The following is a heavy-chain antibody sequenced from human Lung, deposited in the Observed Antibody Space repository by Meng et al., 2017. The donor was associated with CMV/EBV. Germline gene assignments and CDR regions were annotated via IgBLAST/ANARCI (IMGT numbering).Heavy chain of an antibody. CDR3: CRPTAVASSPTDY. CDR2: IRSKASNYAT. D-gene: IGHD6-19*01. Sequence: GXSXKISXAASGFTFSDSAMYWVRQASGKGLEWVGRIRSKASNYATTYAASVEGRFTISRDDSKNMVYLEMNSLKIEDTALYYCCRPTAVASSPTDYWGQGTXVTVSS. J-gene: IGHJ4*02. V-gene: IGHV3-73*01. CDR1: GFTFSDSA.